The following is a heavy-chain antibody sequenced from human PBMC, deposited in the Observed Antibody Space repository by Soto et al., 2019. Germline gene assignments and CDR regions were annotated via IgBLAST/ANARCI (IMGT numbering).Heavy chain of an antibody. V-gene: IGHV4-4*02. CDR1: GGSISAINW. CDR3: ARFGGGMDV. Sequence: QVQLQESGPGLVKPSGTLSLTCAVSGGSISAINWWYWIRQPPGKGLEWIGEIYHSGTTHYNPSLMSRLTISVDKSKNQFSLKLSSVTAADTAVYYCARFGGGMDVWGQGTTVTVSS. D-gene: IGHD3-10*01. J-gene: IGHJ6*02. CDR2: IYHSGTT.